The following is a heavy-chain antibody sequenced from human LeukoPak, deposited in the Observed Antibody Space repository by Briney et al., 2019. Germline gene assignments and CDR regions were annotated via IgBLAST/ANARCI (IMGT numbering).Heavy chain of an antibody. D-gene: IGHD4/OR15-4a*01. Sequence: SETLSLTCTVSGGSISSHYWSWIRQPPGKGLEWIGYIYYSGSTNYNPSLKSRVTISVDTSKNQFSLKLSSVTAADTAVYHCARDSSANHDAFDIWGQGTMVTVSS. CDR3: ARDSSANHDAFDI. CDR1: GGSISSHY. CDR2: IYYSGST. J-gene: IGHJ3*02. V-gene: IGHV4-59*11.